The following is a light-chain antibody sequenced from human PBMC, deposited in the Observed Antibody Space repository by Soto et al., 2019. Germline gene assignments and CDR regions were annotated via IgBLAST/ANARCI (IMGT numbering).Light chain of an antibody. CDR3: MQGRQWPPT. CDR2: KVS. CDR1: QSLVYSDGNTY. Sequence: DVVMTQSPLSLPVTLGQPASISCRSSQSLVYSDGNTYLNWFQQRPGQSPRPLIYKVSNRDSGVPDRFSGSVSGTDFTLKISRVEAEDVGIYYCMQGRQWPPTFGQGTRLEIK. J-gene: IGKJ5*01. V-gene: IGKV2-30*01.